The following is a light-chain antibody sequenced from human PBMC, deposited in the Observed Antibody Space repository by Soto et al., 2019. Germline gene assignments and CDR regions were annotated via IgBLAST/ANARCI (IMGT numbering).Light chain of an antibody. V-gene: IGLV2-14*03. CDR2: EVT. CDR3: SSYTTRSTVV. J-gene: IGLJ1*01. Sequence: QSVLTQPASVFGSPGQSITISCTGTSSDVGGYNFVSWYQQLPGKAPKLMIYEVTSRPSGVSNRFSGSKSGNTASLTISGLQPEDEADYYCSSYTTRSTVVFGTGTKVTVL. CDR1: SSDVGGYNF.